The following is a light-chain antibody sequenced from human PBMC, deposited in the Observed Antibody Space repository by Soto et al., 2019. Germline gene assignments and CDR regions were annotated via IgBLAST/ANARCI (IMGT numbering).Light chain of an antibody. J-gene: IGLJ1*01. Sequence: QSVLTQPASVSGSPGQSITISCTGTSSDVGSYNLVSWYQQHPGKAPKLMIYEGSKRPSGVSNRFSGSKSGNTASLTISGLQAEDEADYYCCSYAGTNARLRVFGTGTKLTVL. CDR3: CSYAGTNARLRV. CDR2: EGS. CDR1: SSDVGSYNL. V-gene: IGLV2-23*01.